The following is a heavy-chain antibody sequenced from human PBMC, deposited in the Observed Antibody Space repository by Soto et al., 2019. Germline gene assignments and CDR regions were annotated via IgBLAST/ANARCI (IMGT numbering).Heavy chain of an antibody. J-gene: IGHJ5*01. CDR2: MNPNSGNT. Sequence: QVQLVQSGAEVKTPGASVKVSCKASGYTFATYDINWVRQAPGQGLEWMGWMNPNSGNTGYAQKFQGRLTMTRDTALSVADLELISLRNEDTAVYYCARSDGYNFNWLDSWGQGTLVTVSA. CDR1: GYTFATYD. V-gene: IGHV1-8*01. D-gene: IGHD2-21*01. CDR3: ARSDGYNFNWLDS.